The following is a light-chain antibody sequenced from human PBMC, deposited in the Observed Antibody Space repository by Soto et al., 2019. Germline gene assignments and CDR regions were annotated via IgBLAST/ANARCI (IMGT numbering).Light chain of an antibody. CDR2: DAS. V-gene: IGKV1-33*01. J-gene: IGKJ1*01. CDR1: QDISNY. CDR3: QHYNSYSRT. Sequence: DIQMTQSPSSLSASVGDRVTITCQASQDISNYLNWYQQKPGKAPKLLIYDASNLETGVPSRFSGSGSGTEFTLTISSLQPDDFATYYCQHYNSYSRTFGQGTNVEIK.